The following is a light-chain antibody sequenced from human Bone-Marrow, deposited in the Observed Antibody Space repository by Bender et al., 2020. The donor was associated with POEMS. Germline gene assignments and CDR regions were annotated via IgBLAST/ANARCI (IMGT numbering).Light chain of an antibody. V-gene: IGLV2-8*01. J-gene: IGLJ3*02. CDR3: CSYAHDNRVV. CDR2: NVN. Sequence: QPALSQPPSASGSPGQSVTISCTGTSSDVGYYDHVSWYQHHPDKAPKLIIYNVNQRPSGVPDRFSGSKSGSAASLTVSGPEVEDEADYYCCSYAHDNRVVFGGGTKLTVL. CDR1: SSDVGYYDH.